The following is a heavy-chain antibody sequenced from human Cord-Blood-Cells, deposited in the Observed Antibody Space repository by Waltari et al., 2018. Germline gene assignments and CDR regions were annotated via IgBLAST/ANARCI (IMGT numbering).Heavy chain of an antibody. CDR2: INHSGST. CDR1: GGSFSGYY. V-gene: IGHV4-34*01. CDR3: ASRKQQLESDY. D-gene: IGHD6-13*01. J-gene: IGHJ4*02. Sequence: QVQLQPWGAGLLKPSETLSLTCAVYGGSFSGYYWSWIRQPPGKGLEWIGEINHSGSTNYNPSLKSRVTISVDTSKNQFSLKLSSVTAADTAVYYCASRKQQLESDYWGQGTLVTVSS.